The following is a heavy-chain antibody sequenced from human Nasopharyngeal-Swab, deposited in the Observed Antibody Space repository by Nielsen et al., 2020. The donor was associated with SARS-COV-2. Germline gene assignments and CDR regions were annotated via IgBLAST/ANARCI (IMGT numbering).Heavy chain of an antibody. D-gene: IGHD6-19*01. CDR2: IYYSGST. Sequence: SETLSLTCTVSGGSISSYYWGWIRQPPGKGLEWIGYIYYSGSTNYNPSLKSRVTISVDTSKNQFSLKLSSVTAADTAVYYCARGPNVAVAGLDYWGQRTLVTVSS. CDR3: ARGPNVAVAGLDY. J-gene: IGHJ4*02. CDR1: GGSISSYY. V-gene: IGHV4-59*01.